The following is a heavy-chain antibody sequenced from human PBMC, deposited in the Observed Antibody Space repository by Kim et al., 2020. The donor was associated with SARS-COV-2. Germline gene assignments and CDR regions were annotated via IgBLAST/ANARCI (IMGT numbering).Heavy chain of an antibody. V-gene: IGHV3-23*01. Sequence: GGSLRLSCAASGSTFSSFAMTWVRQAPGKGLEWVSSISGGGGSTHYIDSVKGRFTISRDNSKNTVFLQMDSLRAEDTAAYYCARDGFCNGTICYTCAFDFWGHGTMVTVSS. CDR1: GSTFSSFA. J-gene: IGHJ3*01. D-gene: IGHD2-2*02. CDR2: ISGGGGST. CDR3: ARDGFCNGTICYTCAFDF.